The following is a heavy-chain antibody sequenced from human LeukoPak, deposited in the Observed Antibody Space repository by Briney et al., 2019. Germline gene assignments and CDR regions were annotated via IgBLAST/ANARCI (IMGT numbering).Heavy chain of an antibody. J-gene: IGHJ4*02. CDR2: IKQDGSEK. V-gene: IGHV3-7*01. CDR1: GFTFSDAW. Sequence: PGGSLRLSCAASGFTFSDAWMSWVRQTPGKGLEWLANIKQDGSEKYYVDSVEGRFTVSRDNAKNSLYLQMNSLRVEDTGVYYCTRYSGYPGDYWGQGTLVTVSS. CDR3: TRYSGYPGDY. D-gene: IGHD5-12*01.